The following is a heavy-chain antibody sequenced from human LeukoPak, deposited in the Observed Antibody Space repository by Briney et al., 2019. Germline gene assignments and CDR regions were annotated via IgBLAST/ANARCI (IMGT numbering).Heavy chain of an antibody. Sequence: GGSLRLSCAASGFTFSSYGMHWVRQAPGKGLEWVAVISYDGSNKYYADSVKGRFTISRDNSKNTLYLQMNSLRAEDTAVYYCAKSWFSQQRLSWYFALWGRGTLVTVSS. V-gene: IGHV3-30*18. CDR1: GFTFSSYG. D-gene: IGHD1-1*01. CDR2: ISYDGSNK. CDR3: AKSWFSQQRLSWYFAL. J-gene: IGHJ2*01.